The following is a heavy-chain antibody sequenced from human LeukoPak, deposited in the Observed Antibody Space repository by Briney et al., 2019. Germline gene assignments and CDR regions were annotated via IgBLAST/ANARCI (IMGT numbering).Heavy chain of an antibody. D-gene: IGHD6-6*01. CDR1: GGSISSSSYY. V-gene: IGHV4-39*01. Sequence: PSETLSLTCTVSGGSISSSSYYWGWIRQPPGKGLEWIGSIYYSGSTYYNPSLKSRVTISVDTSKNQFSLKLSSVTAADTAVYYCLSIAGGKGGLYYFDYWGQGTLVTVSS. CDR3: LSIAGGKGGLYYFDY. J-gene: IGHJ4*02. CDR2: IYYSGST.